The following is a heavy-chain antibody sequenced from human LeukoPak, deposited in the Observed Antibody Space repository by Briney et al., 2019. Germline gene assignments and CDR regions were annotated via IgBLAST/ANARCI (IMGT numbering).Heavy chain of an antibody. Sequence: GGSLRLSCAASGFTFSSYGMHWVRQAPGKGLEWVAFIRYDGSNKYYADSVKGRFTISRDNSKNTLYLQMNSLRAEDTAVYYCAKVGPPGYYYDSRDPHYWYFDLWGRGTLVTVSS. CDR3: AKVGPPGYYYDSRDPHYWYFDL. D-gene: IGHD3-22*01. CDR2: IRYDGSNK. V-gene: IGHV3-30*02. CDR1: GFTFSSYG. J-gene: IGHJ2*01.